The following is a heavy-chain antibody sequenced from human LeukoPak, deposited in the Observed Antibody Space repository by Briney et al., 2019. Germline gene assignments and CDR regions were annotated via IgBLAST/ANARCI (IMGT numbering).Heavy chain of an antibody. CDR1: GFTFSSYA. CDR3: ARVDYGDYAGEDY. Sequence: GRSLRLSRAASGFTFSSYAMHWVRQAPGKGLEWVAVISYDGSNKYYADSVKGRFTISRDNSKNTLYQQMNSLRAEDTAVYYCARVDYGDYAGEDYWGQGTLVTVSS. J-gene: IGHJ4*02. D-gene: IGHD4-17*01. V-gene: IGHV3-30-3*01. CDR2: ISYDGSNK.